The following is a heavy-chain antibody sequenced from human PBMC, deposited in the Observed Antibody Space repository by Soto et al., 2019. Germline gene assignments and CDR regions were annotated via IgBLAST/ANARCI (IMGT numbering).Heavy chain of an antibody. D-gene: IGHD2-2*01. CDR2: ISSSSNTI. J-gene: IGHJ4*01. V-gene: IGHV3-48*02. CDR1: GFTFSSYR. Sequence: HPGGSLRLSCAASGFTFSSYRMSRVRQAPGKGLEWVSYISSSSNTIYYADSVKGRFTISRDNAKNSLYLQMNSLRDEDTAGYYCARGTSHPDYWGHGTLVTGSS. CDR3: ARGTSHPDY.